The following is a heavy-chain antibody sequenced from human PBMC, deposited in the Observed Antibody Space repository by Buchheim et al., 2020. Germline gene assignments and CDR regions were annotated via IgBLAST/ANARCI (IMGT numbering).Heavy chain of an antibody. CDR3: ARAVRGNIVVVPTFYGMDV. CDR1: GGSISSYY. CDR2: IYYSGST. Sequence: QVQLQESGPGLVKPSETLSLTCTVSGGSISSYYWSWIRQPPGKGLEWIGYIYYSGSTNYNPSLKSRVTISVDTSKNQFSLKLSSVTAADTAVYYCARAVRGNIVVVPTFYGMDVWGQGTT. J-gene: IGHJ6*02. D-gene: IGHD2-2*01. V-gene: IGHV4-59*01.